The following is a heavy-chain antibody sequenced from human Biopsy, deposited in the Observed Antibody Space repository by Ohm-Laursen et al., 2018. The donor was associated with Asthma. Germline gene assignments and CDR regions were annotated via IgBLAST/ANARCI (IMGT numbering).Heavy chain of an antibody. J-gene: IGHJ5*02. CDR2: ISYDGSNK. D-gene: IGHD3-9*01. V-gene: IGHV3-30*18. CDR1: GFTFSSYG. CDR3: AKAERYFDWYWFDP. Sequence: SLRLSCTASGFTFSSYGMHWVRQAPGKGLEWVAVISYDGSNKYYADSVEGRFTISRDNSKNTLYLQMNSLRAEDTAVYYCAKAERYFDWYWFDPWGQGTLVTVSS.